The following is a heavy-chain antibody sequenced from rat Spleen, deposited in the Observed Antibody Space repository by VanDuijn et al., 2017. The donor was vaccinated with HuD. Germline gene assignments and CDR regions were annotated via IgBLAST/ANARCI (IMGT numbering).Heavy chain of an antibody. CDR2: INVAGDST. CDR3: AVAGYGY. J-gene: IGHJ2*01. V-gene: IGHV5S13*01. D-gene: IGHD1-7*01. CDR1: KFTFRNDA. Sequence: EVQLVESGGGLVQPGRSLKLSCAASKFTFRNDAMAWVRQAQTKGLEWVASINVAGDSTYYRDSVKGRFTFSRDNARNTLYLQMDSLKCEDTATYYCAVAGYGYWGQGVMVTVSS.